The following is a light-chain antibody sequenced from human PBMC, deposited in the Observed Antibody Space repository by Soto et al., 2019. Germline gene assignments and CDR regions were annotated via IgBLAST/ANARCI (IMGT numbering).Light chain of an antibody. CDR1: SGHSSYI. V-gene: IGLV4-60*02. CDR3: ETWDSNTRV. J-gene: IGLJ3*02. Sequence: QSVLTKSSSASASLGSSVKRTCTLSSGHSSYIIAWHQQQPGKAPRYLMKLEGSGSYNKGSGVPDRFSGSSSGADRYLTISNLQFEDEADYYCETWDSNTRVFGGGTKLTVL. CDR2: LEGSGSY.